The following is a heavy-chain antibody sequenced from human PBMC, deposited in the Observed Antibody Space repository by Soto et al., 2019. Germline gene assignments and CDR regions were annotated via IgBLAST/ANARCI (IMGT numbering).Heavy chain of an antibody. J-gene: IGHJ4*02. CDR1: GFTFSSYG. CDR3: AVPKGHGWNDGDYFDY. D-gene: IGHD1-1*01. CDR2: IWYDGSNK. V-gene: IGHV3-33*01. Sequence: GGSLRLSCAASGFTFSSYGMHWVRQAPGKGLEWVAVIWYDGSNKYYADSVKGRFTISRDNSKNTLYLQMNSLRAEDTAVYYCAVPKGHGWNDGDYFDYWGQGTLVTVSS.